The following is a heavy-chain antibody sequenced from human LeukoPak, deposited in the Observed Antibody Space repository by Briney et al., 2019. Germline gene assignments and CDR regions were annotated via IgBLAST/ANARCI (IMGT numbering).Heavy chain of an antibody. D-gene: IGHD6-19*01. Sequence: GGSLRLSCAASGFTFSSYAMSWVRQAPGKGLEWVSAISGSGGSTYYADSVKGRFTISRDNSKNTLYLRMNSLRAEDTAVYYCAKDNGSGWYGGGFDPWGQGTLVTVSS. CDR3: AKDNGSGWYGGGFDP. CDR2: ISGSGGST. J-gene: IGHJ5*02. V-gene: IGHV3-23*01. CDR1: GFTFSSYA.